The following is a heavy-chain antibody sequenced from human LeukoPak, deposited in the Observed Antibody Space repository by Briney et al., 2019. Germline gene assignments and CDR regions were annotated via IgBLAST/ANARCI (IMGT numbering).Heavy chain of an antibody. V-gene: IGHV4-59*08. CDR3: AKSGGYGLIDY. J-gene: IGHJ4*02. D-gene: IGHD1-26*01. CDR1: GGSISSYY. CDR2: IYYSGST. Sequence: PSETLSLTCTVSGGSISSYYWSWIRQPPGKGLEWIGYIYYSGSTNYNPSLKSRVTISVDTSKNQISLRLNSVTAADTAIYYRAKSGGYGLIDYWGQGTLVTVSS.